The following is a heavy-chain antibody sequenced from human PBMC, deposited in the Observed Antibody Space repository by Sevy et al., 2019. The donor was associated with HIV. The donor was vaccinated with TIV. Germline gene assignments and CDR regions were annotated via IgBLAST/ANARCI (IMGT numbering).Heavy chain of an antibody. CDR1: GFTFNVFW. V-gene: IGHV3-7*01. D-gene: IGHD3-16*01. Sequence: GGSLRLSCAASGFTFNVFWMHWVRQTPGKGLEWVANINQDGSEIYYVDSVRGRFTISRDNAKNSIYIQMNSLRAEDTAVYYCARAIGIVDDFWGQGTLVTVSS. CDR3: ARAIGIVDDF. J-gene: IGHJ4*02. CDR2: INQDGSEI.